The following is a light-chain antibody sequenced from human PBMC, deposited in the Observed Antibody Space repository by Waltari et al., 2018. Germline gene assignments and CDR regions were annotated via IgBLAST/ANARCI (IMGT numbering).Light chain of an antibody. V-gene: IGKV3-20*01. CDR1: QSVSSSY. J-gene: IGKJ1*01. Sequence: EIVLTQSPGTMSLSPGERATLSCRASQSVSSSYLAWYQQQPGQAPRLPIYGASSRATGIPDRFSCSGSGTDFTLTISRLEPEDFAVYYCQQYGSSPWTFGQGTKVEIK. CDR3: QQYGSSPWT. CDR2: GAS.